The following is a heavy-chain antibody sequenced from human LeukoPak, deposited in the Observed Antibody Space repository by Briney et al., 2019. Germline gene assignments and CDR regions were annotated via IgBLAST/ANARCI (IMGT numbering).Heavy chain of an antibody. CDR3: AKTPDIVVVTAITGSFDY. CDR2: ISGSGGGT. CDR1: GFTFSSYA. J-gene: IGHJ4*02. V-gene: IGHV3-23*01. D-gene: IGHD2-21*02. Sequence: GALRLSCAASGFTFSSYAMSWVRQAPGKGLEWVSAISGSGGGTYYADSVKGRFTISRDNSKNTLYLQMNSLRAEDTAVYYCAKTPDIVVVTAITGSFDYWGQGTLVTVSS.